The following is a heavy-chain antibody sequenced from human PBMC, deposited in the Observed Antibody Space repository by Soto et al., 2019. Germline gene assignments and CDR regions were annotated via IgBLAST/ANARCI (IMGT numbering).Heavy chain of an antibody. V-gene: IGHV4-34*01. D-gene: IGHD6-13*01. CDR1: GGTFRGYY. CDR2: INHRGNT. Sequence: PSETLSLTCAVYGGTFRGYYWTWIRQSPEKGLEWIGEINHRGNTKDNPSLKSRVTISVDTSKNQFSLKLSTVTAADTAVYYCARGSEATAGTWYFDYWGQGMVVTVSS. CDR3: ARGSEATAGTWYFDY. J-gene: IGHJ4*02.